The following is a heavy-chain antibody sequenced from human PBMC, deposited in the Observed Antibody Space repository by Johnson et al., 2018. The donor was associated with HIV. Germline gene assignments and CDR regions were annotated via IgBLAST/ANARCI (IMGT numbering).Heavy chain of an antibody. CDR3: ARGTVCGGDCYSRAFDI. D-gene: IGHD2-21*02. CDR2: ISSNGGST. V-gene: IGHV3-64*01. CDR1: GFTFSSYA. Sequence: MQLVESGGGLVQPGGSLRLSCAASGFTFSSYAMHCVRQAPGKGLEYVSAISSNGGSTYYANSVKGRFTISRDNSKNTLYLQMGSLRAEDMAVYYCARGTVCGGDCYSRAFDIWGQGTMVTVSS. J-gene: IGHJ3*02.